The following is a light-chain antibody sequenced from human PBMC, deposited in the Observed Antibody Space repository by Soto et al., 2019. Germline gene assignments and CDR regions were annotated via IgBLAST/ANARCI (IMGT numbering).Light chain of an antibody. CDR1: ERISSW. J-gene: IGKJ1*01. V-gene: IGKV1-5*01. CDR3: QQYNSYWT. CDR2: DAS. Sequence: DIQMTQSPSTLSASVGDRVTITFRASERISSWLAWYQQKPGKAPKLLIYDASSLESGVPSRFSGSGSGTEFTLTISSLQPDDFATYYCQQYNSYWTFGQGTNVDI.